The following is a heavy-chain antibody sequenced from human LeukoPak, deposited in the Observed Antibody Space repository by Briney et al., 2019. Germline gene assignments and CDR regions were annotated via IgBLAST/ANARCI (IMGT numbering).Heavy chain of an antibody. CDR3: AKSIRAASAYYYYGLDV. CDR1: GFTFDDFA. J-gene: IGHJ6*02. V-gene: IGHV3-43*02. D-gene: IGHD6-13*01. CDR2: IIGGGCNT. Sequence: PGGSLRLSCAASGFTFDDFAMHWVRQAPGKGLEWVSLIIGGGCNTYYADSVNGRFTISRDNSKNSLSLQMNSLTSEDTALYYCAKSIRAASAYYYYGLDVWGQGTTVTVSS.